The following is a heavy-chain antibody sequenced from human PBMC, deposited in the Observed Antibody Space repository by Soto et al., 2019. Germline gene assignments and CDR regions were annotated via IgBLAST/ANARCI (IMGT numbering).Heavy chain of an antibody. CDR3: ARAISSSSNPYYYYYGMDV. CDR2: ISYDGSNK. Sequence: GGSLRLSCAASGFTFSSYGMHWVRQAPGKGLEWVAVISYDGSNKYYADSVKGRFTISRDNSKNTLYLQMNSLRAEDTAVYYCARAISSSSNPYYYYYGMDVWGQGNTVTVSS. V-gene: IGHV3-30*03. J-gene: IGHJ6*01. D-gene: IGHD6-6*01. CDR1: GFTFSSYG.